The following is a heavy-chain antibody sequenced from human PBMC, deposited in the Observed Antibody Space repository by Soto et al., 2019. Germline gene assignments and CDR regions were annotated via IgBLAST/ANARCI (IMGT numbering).Heavy chain of an antibody. CDR3: PSTLQSCTNHNCYPWGRFDY. CDR1: GFTFSDYA. CDR2: ISSSSSTI. V-gene: IGHV3-48*02. Sequence: EVQLVESGGGLVQPGGSLRLSCAASGFTFSDYALNWVRQAPGEGLEWISYISSSSSTIYFADSLKGRFTISRDNAKKSLYLQMNSLTDEETAVYYSPSTLQSCTNHNCYPWGRFDYWGQGNLVTVSS. J-gene: IGHJ4*02. D-gene: IGHD2-21*02.